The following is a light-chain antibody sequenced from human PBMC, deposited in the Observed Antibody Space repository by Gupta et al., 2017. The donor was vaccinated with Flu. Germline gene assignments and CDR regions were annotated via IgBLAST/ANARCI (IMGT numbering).Light chain of an antibody. Sequence: ERATLSCRASQSVSSSYLAWYQQKPGQAPSLLIYGASSRATGIPDRFSGSGSGTDFTLTISRLEPEDFALYYCQQYGSSPRTFGQGTRVEIK. V-gene: IGKV3-20*01. J-gene: IGKJ1*01. CDR1: QSVSSSY. CDR3: QQYGSSPRT. CDR2: GAS.